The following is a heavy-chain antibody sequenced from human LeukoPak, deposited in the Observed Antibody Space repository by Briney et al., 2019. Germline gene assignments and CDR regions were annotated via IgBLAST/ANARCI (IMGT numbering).Heavy chain of an antibody. J-gene: IGHJ6*04. D-gene: IGHD3-10*02. Sequence: GGSLRLSCAASGCSFSSYEMNWVRQAPGKGLEWVSYISSSGSTIYYADSVKGRFTISRDNAKNSLYLQMNSLRAEDTAVYYCAELGITMIGGVWGKGTTVTISS. V-gene: IGHV3-48*03. CDR1: GCSFSSYE. CDR2: ISSSGSTI. CDR3: AELGITMIGGV.